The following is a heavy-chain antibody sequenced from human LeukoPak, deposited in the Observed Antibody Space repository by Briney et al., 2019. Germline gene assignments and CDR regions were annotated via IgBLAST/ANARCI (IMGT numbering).Heavy chain of an antibody. CDR2: IWYDGSNR. CDR3: ARDQGTSVTAMVGGHFDY. D-gene: IGHD4-17*01. Sequence: GRSLGLSCAASGFTFRGNGMHWVRQAPGKGLEWVAIIWYDGSNRYYADSVKGRFTISRDNSKSTLFLQMNSLTAEDTAVYYCARDQGTSVTAMVGGHFDYWGPGTLVTVSS. CDR1: GFTFRGNG. V-gene: IGHV3-33*01. J-gene: IGHJ4*02.